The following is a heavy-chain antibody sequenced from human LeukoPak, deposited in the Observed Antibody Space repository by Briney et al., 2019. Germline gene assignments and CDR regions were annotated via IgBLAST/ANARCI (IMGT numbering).Heavy chain of an antibody. V-gene: IGHV3-30*04. CDR3: ARPRYSASSAPYFDY. CDR1: GFTFSSYA. CDR2: ISYDGSNK. D-gene: IGHD1-26*01. Sequence: GGSLRLSCAASGFTFSSYAMHWVRQAPGKGLEWVAVISYDGSNKYYADSVKGRFTISRDNSKNTLYLQMNSLRAEDTAVCYCARPRYSASSAPYFDYWGQGTLVTVSS. J-gene: IGHJ4*02.